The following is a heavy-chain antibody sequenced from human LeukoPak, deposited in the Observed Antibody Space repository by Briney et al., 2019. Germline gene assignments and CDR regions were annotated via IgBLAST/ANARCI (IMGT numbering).Heavy chain of an antibody. Sequence: ASVKVSCKASGYTFTSYDINWVRQATGQGLEWMGWMNPNRGNTGYAQKFQGRVTMTRNTSISTAYMELSSLRSEDTAVYYCARFNGRGVSNDYWGQGTLVTVSA. V-gene: IGHV1-8*01. J-gene: IGHJ4*02. CDR2: MNPNRGNT. CDR3: ARFNGRGVSNDY. CDR1: GYTFTSYD. D-gene: IGHD3-10*01.